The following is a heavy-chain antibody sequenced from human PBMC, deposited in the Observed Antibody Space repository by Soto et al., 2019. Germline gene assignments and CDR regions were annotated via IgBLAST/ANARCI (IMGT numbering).Heavy chain of an antibody. CDR1: GYTFTSYG. Sequence: ASVKVSCKASGYTFTSYGISWVRQAPGQGLEWMGWISAYNGNTNYAQKLQGRVTMTTDTSTSTAYMELRSLRSDDTAVYYCARDPGRVVPAAMGPNYFDYWGQGTLVTVSS. CDR2: ISAYNGNT. J-gene: IGHJ4*02. V-gene: IGHV1-18*01. D-gene: IGHD2-2*01. CDR3: ARDPGRVVPAAMGPNYFDY.